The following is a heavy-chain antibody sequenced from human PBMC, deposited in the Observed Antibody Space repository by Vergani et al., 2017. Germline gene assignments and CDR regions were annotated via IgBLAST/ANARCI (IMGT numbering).Heavy chain of an antibody. V-gene: IGHV1-46*03. CDR1: GYTLIPHY. Sequence: QVQLEHFRADVKKPGASVKVSCKASGYTLIPHYIHWVRQAPGQGLEWMGLINPTDSTTTYAQKFQGRVSMTRDASTSTVYMELSSLRSEDTAIYYCAFSIAAAGFFFNYWGQGNLVTVSS. D-gene: IGHD6-13*01. CDR2: INPTDSTT. J-gene: IGHJ4*02. CDR3: AFSIAAAGFFFNY.